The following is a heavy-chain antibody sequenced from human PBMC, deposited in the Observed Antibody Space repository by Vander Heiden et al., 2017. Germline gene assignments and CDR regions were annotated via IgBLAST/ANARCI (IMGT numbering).Heavy chain of an antibody. Sequence: EVQLLESGGGLVQPGGSLRLSCAASGFTFSSYAMSWVRQAPGKGLEWVSAISGSGGSTYYADSGKGRFTISRDNAKNTLYLQMNSLRAEDTAVYYCAKSAVAGTWGYYFDYWGQGTLVTVSS. CDR2: ISGSGGST. V-gene: IGHV3-23*01. J-gene: IGHJ4*02. CDR1: GFTFSSYA. D-gene: IGHD6-19*01. CDR3: AKSAVAGTWGYYFDY.